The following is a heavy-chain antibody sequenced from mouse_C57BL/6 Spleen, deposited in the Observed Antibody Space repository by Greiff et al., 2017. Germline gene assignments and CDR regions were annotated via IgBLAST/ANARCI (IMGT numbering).Heavy chain of an antibody. CDR1: GYTFTSYG. V-gene: IGHV1-81*01. CDR2: IYPRSGNT. Sequence: VKLVESGAELARPGASVKLSCKASGYTFTSYGISWVKQRTGQGLEWIGEIYPRSGNTYYNEKFKGKATLTADKSSSTAYMELRSLTSEDSAVYFCAKEGTGTYFDYWGQGTTLTVSS. D-gene: IGHD4-1*01. J-gene: IGHJ2*01. CDR3: AKEGTGTYFDY.